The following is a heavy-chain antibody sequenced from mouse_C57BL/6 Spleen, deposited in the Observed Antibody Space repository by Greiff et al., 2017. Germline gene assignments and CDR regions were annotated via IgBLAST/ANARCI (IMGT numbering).Heavy chain of an antibody. V-gene: IGHV1-26*01. D-gene: IGHD3-1*01. J-gene: IGHJ3*01. CDR3: ARKGANWVAY. Sequence: VQLQQSGPELVKPGASVKISCKASGYTFTDYYMNWVKQSHGKSLEWIGDINPNNGGTSYNQKFKGKATVTVDKSSSTAYMELRSLTSEDSAVYYCARKGANWVAYWGQGTLVTVAA. CDR1: GYTFTDYY. CDR2: INPNNGGT.